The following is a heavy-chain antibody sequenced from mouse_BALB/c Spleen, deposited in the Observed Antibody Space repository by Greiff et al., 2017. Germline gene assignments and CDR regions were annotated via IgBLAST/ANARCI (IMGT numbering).Heavy chain of an antibody. CDR3: ARGSSGYL. CDR2: IYPGSGST. Sequence: VQLQPSGPELVKPGASVKMFCKASGYTFTDYVISWVKPRTGQGLEWIGEIYPGSGSTYYNEKFKGKATLTADKSSNTAYMQLSSLTSEDSAVYFCARGSSGYLWGQGTLVTVSA. J-gene: IGHJ3*01. V-gene: IGHV1-77*01. CDR1: GYTFTDYV. D-gene: IGHD3-1*01.